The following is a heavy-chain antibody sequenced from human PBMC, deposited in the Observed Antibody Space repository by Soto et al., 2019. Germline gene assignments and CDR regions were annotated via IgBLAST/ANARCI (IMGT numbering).Heavy chain of an antibody. CDR3: ASSDGGRDFWDYYYGMDV. V-gene: IGHV1-18*04. Sequence: ASVKVSCKXSGYTFTSYGISWVRQAPGQGLEWMGWISAYNGNTNYAQKLQGRVTMTTDTSTSTAYMELRSLRSDDTAVYYCASSDGGRDFWDYYYGMDVWGQGTTVTVSS. J-gene: IGHJ6*02. CDR2: ISAYNGNT. CDR1: GYTFTSYG. D-gene: IGHD2-15*01.